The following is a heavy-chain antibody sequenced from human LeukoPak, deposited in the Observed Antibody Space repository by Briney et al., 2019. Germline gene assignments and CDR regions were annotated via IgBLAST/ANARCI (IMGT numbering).Heavy chain of an antibody. V-gene: IGHV3-7*01. CDR3: ARARYSYGYWAYFDY. CDR2: INQDGSER. Sequence: GGALRLSCAASGFTFSSYWMSWVGQAPGKGLEGVAHINQDGSERYYVDSVKGRLTISRDNAKNSLYLQMNSLRAEDTAVYYCARARYSYGYWAYFDYWGQGTLVTVSS. CDR1: GFTFSSYW. D-gene: IGHD5-18*01. J-gene: IGHJ4*02.